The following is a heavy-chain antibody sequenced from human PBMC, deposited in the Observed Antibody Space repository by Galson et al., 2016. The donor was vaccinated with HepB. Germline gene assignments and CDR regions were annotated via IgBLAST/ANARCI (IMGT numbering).Heavy chain of an antibody. CDR3: ARGDRHSSSWWGFDY. V-gene: IGHV3-30*03. CDR1: GFTFSSYG. D-gene: IGHD6-13*01. Sequence: SLRLSCAASGFTFSSYGMHWVRQAPGKGLEWVAAVSYDGSLKYYADSVRGRFSVSRDNAKNSLYLQMDSLRAEDTAVYYCARGDRHSSSWWGFDYWGQGTLVTVSS. J-gene: IGHJ4*02. CDR2: VSYDGSLK.